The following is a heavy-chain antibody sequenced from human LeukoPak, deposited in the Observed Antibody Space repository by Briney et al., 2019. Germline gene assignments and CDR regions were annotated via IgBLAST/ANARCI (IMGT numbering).Heavy chain of an antibody. CDR1: GYTFTSYY. CDR2: INPSGGST. Sequence: ASVKVSCKASGYTFTSYYMHWVRQAPGQGPEWMGIINPSGGSTSYAQKFQGRVTMTRDMSTSTVYMELSSLRSEDTAVYYCAREGSVGAFDYWGQGTLVTVSS. D-gene: IGHD1-26*01. CDR3: AREGSVGAFDY. J-gene: IGHJ4*02. V-gene: IGHV1-46*01.